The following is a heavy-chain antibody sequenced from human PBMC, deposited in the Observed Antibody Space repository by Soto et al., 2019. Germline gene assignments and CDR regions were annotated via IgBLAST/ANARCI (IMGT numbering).Heavy chain of an antibody. J-gene: IGHJ5*02. Sequence: SETLSLTCTVSGGSISSYYWSWIRQPPGKGLEWIGYIYYSGSTNYNPSLKSRVTISVDTSKNQFSLKLSSVTAADTAVYYCARASDTMVRGVDPWGQGTLVTVSS. D-gene: IGHD3-10*01. CDR2: IYYSGST. CDR1: GGSISSYY. CDR3: ARASDTMVRGVDP. V-gene: IGHV4-59*01.